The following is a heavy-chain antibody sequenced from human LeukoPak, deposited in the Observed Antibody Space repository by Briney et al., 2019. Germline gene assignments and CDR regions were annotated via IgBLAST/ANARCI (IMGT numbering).Heavy chain of an antibody. J-gene: IGHJ3*02. D-gene: IGHD1-26*01. Sequence: GGSLRLSCAASGFTFSSYSMNWVRQAPGKGLEWVSSISSSSYIYYADSVKGRFTISRDNAKNSLYLQMNSLRAEDTAVYYCAREEYSGSYWGSPGGAFDIWGQGTMVTVSS. V-gene: IGHV3-21*01. CDR3: AREEYSGSYWGSPGGAFDI. CDR2: ISSSSYI. CDR1: GFTFSSYS.